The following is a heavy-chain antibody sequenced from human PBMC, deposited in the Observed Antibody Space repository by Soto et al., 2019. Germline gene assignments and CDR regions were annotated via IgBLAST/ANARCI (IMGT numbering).Heavy chain of an antibody. CDR1: GGSIGSGGYS. CDR3: ARATLITMVHFDY. D-gene: IGHD3-10*01. V-gene: IGHV4-61*08. CDR2: IYYSGST. J-gene: IGHJ4*02. Sequence: PSETLSLTCAVSGGSIGSGGYSWSWIRQPPGKGLEWIGYIYYSGSTNYNPSLKSRVTISVDTTKNQFSLKLSSVTAAVTAVYYCARATLITMVHFDYWGQGTLVTVSS.